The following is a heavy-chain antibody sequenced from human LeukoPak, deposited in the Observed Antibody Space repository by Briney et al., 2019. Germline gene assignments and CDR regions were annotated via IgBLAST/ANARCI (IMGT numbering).Heavy chain of an antibody. Sequence: GASVKVSCKASGYTFTGYYMHWVRQAPGQGLEWMGWINPNSGGTNYAQKLQGRVTMTTDTSTNTAYMEVRSLRSDDTAVYYCAREAPVAAGSDAFDIWGQGTMVTVSS. CDR1: GYTFTGYY. J-gene: IGHJ3*02. D-gene: IGHD6-19*01. CDR2: INPNSGGT. V-gene: IGHV1-2*02. CDR3: AREAPVAAGSDAFDI.